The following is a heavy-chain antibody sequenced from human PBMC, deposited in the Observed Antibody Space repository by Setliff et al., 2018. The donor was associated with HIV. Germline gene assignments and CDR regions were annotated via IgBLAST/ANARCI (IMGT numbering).Heavy chain of an antibody. CDR2: IYHSGST. D-gene: IGHD3-22*01. V-gene: IGHV4-4*02. CDR3: ARGWGWNDDESSGRPQYAFDI. Sequence: SETLSLTCAVSGGSISSNNWWSWVRQPPGKGLEWIGEIYHSGSTNYNPSLKSRVSISVDKSKNQFSLKLSSVTAADTAVYYCARGWGWNDDESSGRPQYAFDIWGQGTMVTISS. CDR1: GGSISSNNW. J-gene: IGHJ3*02.